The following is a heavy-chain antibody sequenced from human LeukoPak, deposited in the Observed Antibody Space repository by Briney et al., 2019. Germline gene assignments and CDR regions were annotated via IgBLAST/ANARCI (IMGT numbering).Heavy chain of an antibody. Sequence: GGSLRLSCATSGFTFSDHYLDWVRQAPGKGLEWVSGISWNSGSIGYADSVKGRFTISRDNAKNSLYLQMNSLRAEDTALYYCASLAVVAANNWFDPWGQGTLVTVSS. CDR2: ISWNSGSI. CDR3: ASLAVVAANNWFDP. J-gene: IGHJ5*02. D-gene: IGHD2-15*01. V-gene: IGHV3-9*01. CDR1: GFTFSDHY.